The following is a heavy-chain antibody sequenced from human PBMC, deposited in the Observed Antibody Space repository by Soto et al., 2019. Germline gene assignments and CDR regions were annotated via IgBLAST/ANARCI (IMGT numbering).Heavy chain of an antibody. CDR3: ARETAHRGASGRPHLPENFAS. Sequence: QVQLVQSGAEMQMPGSSVKVSCKTSGSIFITYGISWVRQAPGQGLEWMGGIIPFLGKINHAQIFQDRVTITADKATITVYLELTDLISNDTAVYYCARETAHRGASGRPHLPENFASWGQGTLVTVSS. D-gene: IGHD3-10*01. V-gene: IGHV1-69*06. J-gene: IGHJ4*02. CDR1: GSIFITYG. CDR2: IIPFLGKI.